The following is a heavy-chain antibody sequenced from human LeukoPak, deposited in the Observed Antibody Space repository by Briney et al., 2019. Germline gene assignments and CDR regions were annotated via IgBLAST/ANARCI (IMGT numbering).Heavy chain of an antibody. CDR1: GFTFSSYA. CDR2: ISYDGGNK. V-gene: IGHV3-30-3*01. J-gene: IGHJ4*02. Sequence: GGSLRLSCAASGFTFSSYAMHWVRQAPGKGLEWVAVISYDGGNKYYADSVKGRFTISRDNSKNTLYLQMNSLRAEDTAVYYCARGGDYLDYWGQGTLVTVSS. D-gene: IGHD4-17*01. CDR3: ARGGDYLDY.